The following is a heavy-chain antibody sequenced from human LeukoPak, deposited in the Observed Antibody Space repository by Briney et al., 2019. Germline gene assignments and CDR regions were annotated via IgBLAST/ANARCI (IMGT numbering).Heavy chain of an antibody. CDR1: GHTFTSYD. CDR2: MNPNSGNT. J-gene: IGHJ4*02. Sequence: ASVKVSCKASGHTFTSYDINWVRQATGQGLEWMGWMNPNSGNTGYAQKLQGRVTMTRNTSISTAYMELSSLRSEDTAVYYCARGRRGYSYGCNDYWGQGTLVTVSS. CDR3: ARGRRGYSYGCNDY. D-gene: IGHD5-18*01. V-gene: IGHV1-8*01.